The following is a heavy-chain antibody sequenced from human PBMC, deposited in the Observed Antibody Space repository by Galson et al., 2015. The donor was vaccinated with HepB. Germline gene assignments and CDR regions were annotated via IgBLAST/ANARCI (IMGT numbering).Heavy chain of an antibody. J-gene: IGHJ4*02. CDR2: ISGSGGST. CDR1: GFTFSSYA. D-gene: IGHD3-16*01. CDR3: ANGAPTYDYVWGSTNYFDY. V-gene: IGHV3-23*01. Sequence: SLRLSCAASGFTFSSYAMSWVRQAPGKGLEWVSAISGSGGSTYYADAVKGRFTISRDNYKNTLYLQMNSLRAEDTAVYYCANGAPTYDYVWGSTNYFDYWGQGTLVTVSS.